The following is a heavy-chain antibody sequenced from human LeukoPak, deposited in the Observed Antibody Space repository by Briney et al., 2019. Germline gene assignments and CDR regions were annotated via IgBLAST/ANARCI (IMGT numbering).Heavy chain of an antibody. D-gene: IGHD3-22*01. CDR1: GFTFSSYG. V-gene: IGHV3-30*18. CDR2: ISYDGSNK. Sequence: GGSLRPSCAASGFTFSSYGMHWVRQAPGKGLEWVAVISYDGSNKYYADSVKGRFTISRDNSKNTLYLQMNSLRAEDTAVYYCAKDLYDSSGYYLLDYWGQGTLVTVSS. CDR3: AKDLYDSSGYYLLDY. J-gene: IGHJ4*02.